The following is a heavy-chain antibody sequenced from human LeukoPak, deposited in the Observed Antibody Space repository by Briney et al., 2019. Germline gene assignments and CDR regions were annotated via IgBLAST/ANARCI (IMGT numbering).Heavy chain of an antibody. V-gene: IGHV4-59*01. CDR3: AREGTYGWYKRFDP. D-gene: IGHD6-19*01. CDR1: GGSISSYY. CDR2: MYRTGSS. J-gene: IGHJ5*02. Sequence: PSETLSHTCTVSGGSISSYYWSWIRQPPGKGLEWIGYMYRTGSSNYNPSLKSRVTITPDTSKNQFSLRLTSVTAADTAVYYCAREGTYGWYKRFDPWGQ.